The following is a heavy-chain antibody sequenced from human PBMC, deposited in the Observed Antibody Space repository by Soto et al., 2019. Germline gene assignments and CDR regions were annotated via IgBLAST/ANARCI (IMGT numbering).Heavy chain of an antibody. CDR3: ASTVTTFYYYYYMDV. V-gene: IGHV1-69*02. CDR1: GGTFSSYT. CDR2: IIPILGIA. Sequence: QVQLVQSGAEVKKPGSSVKVSCKASGGTFSSYTISWVRQAPGQGLDWMGRIIPILGIANYAQKFQGRVTITADKSTSTAYMELSSLRSEDTAVYYCASTVTTFYYYYYMDVWGKGTTVTVSS. D-gene: IGHD4-4*01. J-gene: IGHJ6*03.